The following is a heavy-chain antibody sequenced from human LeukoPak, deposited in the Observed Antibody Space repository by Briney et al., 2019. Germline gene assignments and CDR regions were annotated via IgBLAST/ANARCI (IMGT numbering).Heavy chain of an antibody. CDR3: ARGPAGVASFDY. CDR1: GYTFTGYY. CDR2: INPNSCGT. D-gene: IGHD3-10*01. Sequence: EASVKVSCKAFGYTFTGYYMHWVRQAPGQGLEWMGWINPNSCGTNYAQKFQGRVTMTRDTSISTAYMELSRLRSDDTAVYYCARGPAGVASFDYWGQGTLVTVSS. J-gene: IGHJ4*02. V-gene: IGHV1-2*02.